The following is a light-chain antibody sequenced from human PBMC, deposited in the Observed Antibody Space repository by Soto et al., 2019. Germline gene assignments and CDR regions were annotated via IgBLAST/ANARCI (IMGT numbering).Light chain of an antibody. V-gene: IGLV1-44*01. CDR3: QSYDSTLSARYV. CDR2: NND. Sequence: QSVLTQPPSASGTPGQRVTISCSGSSSNIGTYTVNWYQQFPGTAPKLLIYNNDQRPSGVPDRFSGFKYGTSASLAITGLQADDEGDYYCQSYDSTLSARYVFGTGTKVTVL. CDR1: SSNIGTYT. J-gene: IGLJ1*01.